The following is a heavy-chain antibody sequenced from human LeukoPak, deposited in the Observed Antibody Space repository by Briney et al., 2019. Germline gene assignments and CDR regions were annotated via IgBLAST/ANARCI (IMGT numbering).Heavy chain of an antibody. V-gene: IGHV3-7*01. Sequence: PGGSLRLSCAASGFTFTSYWMSWVRQAPGKGLEWVANIKQDGSEKNYVDSVKGRFTISRDNAKNALYLQMNSLRAEDTAVYYCARDTIFGADYFDYWGQGTLVTVSS. CDR1: GFTFTSYW. D-gene: IGHD3-3*01. J-gene: IGHJ4*02. CDR2: IKQDGSEK. CDR3: ARDTIFGADYFDY.